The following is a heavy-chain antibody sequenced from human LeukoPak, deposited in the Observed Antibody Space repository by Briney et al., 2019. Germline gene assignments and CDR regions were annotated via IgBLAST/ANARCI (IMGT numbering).Heavy chain of an antibody. V-gene: IGHV4-34*01. Sequence: SETLSLTCAVYGGSFSGYYWSWIRQPPGKGLEWIGEINHSGSTNHNPSLKSRVTISVDTSKNQFSLKLSSVTAADTAVYYCARGITEVVVPAAPYYYYGMDVWGKGTTVTVSS. CDR3: ARGITEVVVPAAPYYYYGMDV. J-gene: IGHJ6*04. CDR1: GGSFSGYY. D-gene: IGHD2-2*01. CDR2: INHSGST.